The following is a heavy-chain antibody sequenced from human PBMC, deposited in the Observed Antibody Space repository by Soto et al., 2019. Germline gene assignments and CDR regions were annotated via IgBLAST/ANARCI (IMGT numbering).Heavy chain of an antibody. J-gene: IGHJ4*02. CDR2: IIPMVGMS. Sequence: QVQLVQSGAEVKKPGSSVKVSCKASGDTFNFYTFSWVRQAPGQGLEWMGRIIPMVGMSNYAQKFQGRVTXXXEXXTNTPYMQLSSLRAEDTALYYCATSYGSGSRPFDYWGQGTPVTVSS. CDR1: GDTFNFYT. V-gene: IGHV1-69*02. D-gene: IGHD3-10*01. CDR3: ATSYGSGSRPFDY.